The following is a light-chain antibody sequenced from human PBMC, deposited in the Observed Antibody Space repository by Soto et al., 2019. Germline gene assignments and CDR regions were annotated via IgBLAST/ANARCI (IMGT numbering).Light chain of an antibody. J-gene: IGKJ2*01. CDR3: QQYSDSPET. Sequence: EIVLTQSPGILSLSPGERATLSCRASQSVSSSYLAWYQQKPGQAPRLLIYDASNRATGIPDRFSGSGSGTDFTLTINRLEPEDFAVYFCQQYSDSPETFGQGTKLEIK. V-gene: IGKV3-20*01. CDR2: DAS. CDR1: QSVSSSY.